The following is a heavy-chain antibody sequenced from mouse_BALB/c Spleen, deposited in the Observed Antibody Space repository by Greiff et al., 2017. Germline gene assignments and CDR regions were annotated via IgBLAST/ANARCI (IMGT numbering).Heavy chain of an antibody. CDR3: ARLCCLHYFDY. V-gene: IGHV14-2*02. Sequence: VQLKESGAELVKPGASVKLSCKASGFNIKDYYMHWVKQRPEQGLEWIGRIDPEDGETKYAPKFQGKATITADTSSNTAYLQLSSLTSEDTAVYYCARLCCLHYFDYWGQGTTLTVAA. CDR2: IDPEDGET. CDR1: GFNIKDYY. J-gene: IGHJ2*01. D-gene: IGHD6-1*01.